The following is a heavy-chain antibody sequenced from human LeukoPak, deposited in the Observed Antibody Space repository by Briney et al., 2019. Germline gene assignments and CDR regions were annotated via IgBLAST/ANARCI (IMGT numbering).Heavy chain of an antibody. J-gene: IGHJ3*02. V-gene: IGHV4-59*01. D-gene: IGHD5-24*01. CDR2: IYYRGST. CDR3: AREMATITGRDAFDI. CDR1: GGSISSDY. Sequence: SETLSLTCTVSGGSISSDYWSWIRQPPGKGLEWIGYIYYRGSTNYNPSLKSRVTISVDTSKNQFSLKLSSVTAADTAVYYCAREMATITGRDAFDIWGQGQWSPSLQ.